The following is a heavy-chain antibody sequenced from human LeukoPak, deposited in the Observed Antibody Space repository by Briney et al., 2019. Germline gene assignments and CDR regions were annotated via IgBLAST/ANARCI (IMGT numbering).Heavy chain of an antibody. Sequence: GGSLRLSCAASGFTFSNCGMHWVRQAPGKGLEWVAHIWYDGSNKYYADSVRGRFTISRDNSKNTLYLQMNSLRAEDTAVYYCARDRDYDFFDYWGQGTLVTVSS. CDR1: GFTFSNCG. V-gene: IGHV3-33*01. D-gene: IGHD3-3*01. CDR3: ARDRDYDFFDY. J-gene: IGHJ4*02. CDR2: IWYDGSNK.